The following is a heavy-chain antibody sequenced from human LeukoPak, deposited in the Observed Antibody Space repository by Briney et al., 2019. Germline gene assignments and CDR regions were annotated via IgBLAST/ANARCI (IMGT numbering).Heavy chain of an antibody. D-gene: IGHD1-26*01. V-gene: IGHV3-21*01. J-gene: IGHJ4*02. CDR1: GFTFSSYS. Sequence: GGSLRLSCAASGFTFSSYSMNWARQAPGKGLEWVSSISSSSSYIYYADSVKGRFTISRDNAKNSLYLQMNSLRAEDTAMYYCARDSSWAFDYWGQGILVTVSS. CDR3: ARDSSWAFDY. CDR2: ISSSSSYI.